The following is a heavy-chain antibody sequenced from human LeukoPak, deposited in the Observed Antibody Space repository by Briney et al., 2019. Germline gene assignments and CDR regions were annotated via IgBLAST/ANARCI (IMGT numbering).Heavy chain of an antibody. D-gene: IGHD1-7*01. J-gene: IGHJ4*02. CDR2: ISGSGGST. CDR1: GFTFSSYA. Sequence: PGGSLRLSCAASGFTFSSYAMSWVRQAPGKGLEWVSAISGSGGSTYYADSVKGRFTISRDNSKNTLYLQMNSLRAEDTAVYYCAKGKSRGITGTTYYFGYWGQGTLVTVSS. CDR3: AKGKSRGITGTTYYFGY. V-gene: IGHV3-23*01.